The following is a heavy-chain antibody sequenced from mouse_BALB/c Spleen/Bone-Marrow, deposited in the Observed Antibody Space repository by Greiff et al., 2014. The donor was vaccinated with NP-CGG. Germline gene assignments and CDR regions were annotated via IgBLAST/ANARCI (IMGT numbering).Heavy chain of an antibody. Sequence: EVQLQQSGPELVKPGASMKISCKASGYSFTGYTMNWVKQSHGKSLEWIGLINPYNGGTSYNQKFKGKATLTVDKPSSTAYMELLSLTSEDSAVYYCARDYYGSSYGFAYWGQGTLVTVSA. V-gene: IGHV1-18*01. CDR3: ARDYYGSSYGFAY. D-gene: IGHD1-1*01. CDR1: GYSFTGYT. CDR2: INPYNGGT. J-gene: IGHJ3*01.